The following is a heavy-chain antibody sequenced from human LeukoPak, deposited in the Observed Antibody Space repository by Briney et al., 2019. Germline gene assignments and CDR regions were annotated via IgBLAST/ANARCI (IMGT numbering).Heavy chain of an antibody. CDR1: GYTFTTYY. D-gene: IGHD6-13*01. Sequence: ASVKVSCKASGYTFTTYYLHWVRQAPGQGLEWMGMINPRGGTTIYAQKFQGRVTMTRDTPTSTVYMELSSLRSEDTAVYYCARSISIAGNDYWGQGTVVTVSS. CDR3: ARSISIAGNDY. J-gene: IGHJ4*02. V-gene: IGHV1-46*01. CDR2: INPRGGTT.